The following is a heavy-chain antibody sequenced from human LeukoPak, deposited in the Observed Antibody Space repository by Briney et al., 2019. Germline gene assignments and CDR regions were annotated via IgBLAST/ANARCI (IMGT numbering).Heavy chain of an antibody. CDR1: GGSISSGSYY. CDR3: ARDVEGWQQLVRQWFDP. V-gene: IGHV4-39*07. CDR2: IYYSGST. D-gene: IGHD6-13*01. J-gene: IGHJ5*02. Sequence: SETLSLTCTVSGGSISSGSYYWGWIRQPPGKGLEWIGSIYYSGSTYYNPSLKSRVTISVDTSKNQFSLKLSSVTAADTAVYYCARDVEGWQQLVRQWFDPWGQGTLVTVSS.